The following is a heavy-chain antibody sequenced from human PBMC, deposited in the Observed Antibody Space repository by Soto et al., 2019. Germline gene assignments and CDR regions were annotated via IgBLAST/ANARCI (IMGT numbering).Heavy chain of an antibody. CDR1: GYTFYSHS. CDR2: SNADYGNT. D-gene: IGHD5-18*01. V-gene: IGHV1-18*01. J-gene: IGHJ6*02. CDR3: ARCIQGDYYYGMDV. Sequence: ASVKVSCKASGYTFYSHSISWVRQAPGQGLEWMGRSNADYGNTQYAQKFRGRVTMTTDTSTTTVYMELTNLRSDDTAVYYCARCIQGDYYYGMDVWGQGTTVTVSS.